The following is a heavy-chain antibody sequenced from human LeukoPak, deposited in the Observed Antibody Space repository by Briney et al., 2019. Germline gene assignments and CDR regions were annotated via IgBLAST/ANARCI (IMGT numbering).Heavy chain of an antibody. V-gene: IGHV3-21*01. CDR1: EFTFSSYS. CDR2: ISYNSGSI. Sequence: GGSLRLSCAASEFTFSSYSMNWVRQAPGKGLEWVSSISYNSGSIFYAGSVKGRFTISRDNAKNSLFLQMSSLRTEDTAVYYCARGGTNTRYFDYWGQGTLVTVSS. D-gene: IGHD1-7*01. CDR3: ARGGTNTRYFDY. J-gene: IGHJ4*02.